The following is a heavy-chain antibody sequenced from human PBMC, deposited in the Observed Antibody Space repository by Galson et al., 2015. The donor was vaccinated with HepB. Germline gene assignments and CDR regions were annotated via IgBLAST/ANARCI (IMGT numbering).Heavy chain of an antibody. J-gene: IGHJ4*02. Sequence: TLSLTCTVSGGSVGTGGYHWTWIRQHPGKGLEWIGYIYYSGTTSYNPSLKSRVTISADTSKNQFSLKLTSVTAADTAVYYCARTDAFFFGTGSSPFDSWGQGTLVIVSP. CDR3: ARTDAFFFGTGSSPFDS. CDR1: GGSVGTGGYH. V-gene: IGHV4-31*03. D-gene: IGHD3-10*01. CDR2: IYYSGTT.